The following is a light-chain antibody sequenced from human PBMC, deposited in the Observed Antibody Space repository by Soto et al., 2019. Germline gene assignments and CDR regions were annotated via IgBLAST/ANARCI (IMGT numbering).Light chain of an antibody. Sequence: QSALTQPASVSGSPGQSITISCTGTSSDVGGYKYVSWYQQHPGNAPKLMIYDIRNRPSGVSNRFSGAKSGNTASLTSSGLQAEDEADYYCSSYTSSSTRVFGTGTKLTVL. J-gene: IGLJ1*01. CDR1: SSDVGGYKY. CDR2: DIR. V-gene: IGLV2-14*03. CDR3: SSYTSSSTRV.